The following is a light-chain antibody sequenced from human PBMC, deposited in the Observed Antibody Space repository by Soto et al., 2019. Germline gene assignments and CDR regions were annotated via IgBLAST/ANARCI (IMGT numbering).Light chain of an antibody. J-gene: IGKJ1*01. CDR2: FAS. CDR3: RHSYSFPRT. V-gene: IGKV1-12*01. CDR1: QGIGDR. Sequence: DIQMTQSPSSVSASVGDRVTLTCRASQGIGDRLAWYQQKPGKVPQLLIYFASTLGSGVPSRFSGSGSGTAFILTFNTVQADDFATYYCRHSYSFPRTFGRGTKVEIK.